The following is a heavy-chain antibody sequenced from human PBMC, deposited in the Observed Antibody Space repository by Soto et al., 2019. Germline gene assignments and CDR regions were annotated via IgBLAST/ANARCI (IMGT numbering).Heavy chain of an antibody. J-gene: IGHJ5*02. Sequence: SEPLSLTCAFYCGSFSVYYWSWILQPPGKGLECIGEINHSGSTNYNPSLKSRVTISVDTSKNQFSLKLSYVTAADTAVYYCARGLGIQLWLRGNWFDPWGQGTLVTVSS. CDR3: ARGLGIQLWLRGNWFDP. CDR2: INHSGST. V-gene: IGHV4-34*01. D-gene: IGHD5-18*01. CDR1: CGSFSVYY.